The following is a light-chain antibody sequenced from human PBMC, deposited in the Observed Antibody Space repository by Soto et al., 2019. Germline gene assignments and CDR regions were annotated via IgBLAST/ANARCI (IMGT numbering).Light chain of an antibody. CDR3: QQTYSTPGT. J-gene: IGKJ1*01. V-gene: IGKV1-39*01. Sequence: DIQMTQSPSSLSASVGARVTITCRASQTINRYLNWYQQKPGKAPELLIHSASSLQSGVPSGFSGTGSGTDFTLTISSLQPEDSATYYCQQTYSTPGTFGQGTKVEIK. CDR2: SAS. CDR1: QTINRY.